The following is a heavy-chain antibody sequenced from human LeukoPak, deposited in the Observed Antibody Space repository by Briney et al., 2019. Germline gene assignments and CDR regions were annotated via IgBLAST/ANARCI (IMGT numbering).Heavy chain of an antibody. J-gene: IGHJ6*02. CDR3: AKDINDSGDYEPPDYYYYGMDV. Sequence: GGSLRLSCVASGFTFSSYAMSWVRQAPGKGLEWVSAISGSGGSTYYADSVKGRFTISRDDSKNTLYLQMNSLRAEDTALYYCAKDINDSGDYEPPDYYYYGMDVWGQGTTVTVSS. CDR2: ISGSGGST. CDR1: GFTFSSYA. V-gene: IGHV3-23*01. D-gene: IGHD4-17*01.